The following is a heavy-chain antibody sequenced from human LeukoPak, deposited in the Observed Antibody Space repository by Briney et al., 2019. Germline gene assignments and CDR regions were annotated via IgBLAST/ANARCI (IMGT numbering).Heavy chain of an antibody. V-gene: IGHV1-2*02. D-gene: IGHD2-15*01. CDR3: ARSTVVVAATGFEP. Sequence: GASVKVSCKASGYTFTGYYMHWVRQAPGQGLEWMGWINPNSGGTNYAQKFQGRVTMTRDTSISTAYMELSRLRSDDTAVYYCARSTVVVAATGFEPWGQGTLVTVSS. CDR2: INPNSGGT. J-gene: IGHJ5*02. CDR1: GYTFTGYY.